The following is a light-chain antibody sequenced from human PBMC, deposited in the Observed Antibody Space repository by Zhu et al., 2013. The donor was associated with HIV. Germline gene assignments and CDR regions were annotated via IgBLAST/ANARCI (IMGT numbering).Light chain of an antibody. J-gene: IGKJ2*04. V-gene: IGKV3D-20*02. Sequence: EIVLTQSPGTLSLSPGERATLSCRASQSVSSNSLAWYQQKPGQAPRLLISAASNRATGIPDRFSGSGSGTDFTLTISSLEPEDFAVYYCQQRSNWPRGSFGQGTKLEIK. CDR2: AAS. CDR3: QQRSNWPRGS. CDR1: QSVSSNS.